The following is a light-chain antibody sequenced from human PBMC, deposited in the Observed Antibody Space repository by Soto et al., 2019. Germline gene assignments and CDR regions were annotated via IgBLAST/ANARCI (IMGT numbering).Light chain of an antibody. CDR2: GAS. CDR3: QQRSHWIT. CDR1: QSVRIN. V-gene: IGKV3-15*01. Sequence: EIVMTQSPAALAVSPGERGTLSFRASQSVRINVAWYQQKNGQAPRLLVYGASTRASGIPARFSGSGSGTDFTLTISSLEHEDFAVYYCQQRSHWITFGQGTGLEIK. J-gene: IGKJ5*01.